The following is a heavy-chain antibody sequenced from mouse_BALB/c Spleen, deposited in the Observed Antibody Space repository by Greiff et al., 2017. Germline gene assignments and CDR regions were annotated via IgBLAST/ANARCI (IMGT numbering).Heavy chain of an antibody. J-gene: IGHJ3*01. CDR1: GYTFTDYA. CDR3: ARWGYYGSSLFAY. CDR2: ISTYYGDA. V-gene: IGHV1S137*01. D-gene: IGHD1-1*01. Sequence: VKLQESGAELVRPGVSVKISCKGSGYTFTDYAMHWVKQSHAKSLEWIGVISTYYGDASYNQKFKGKATMTVDKSSSTAYMELARLTSEDSAIYYCARWGYYGSSLFAYWGQGTLVTVSA.